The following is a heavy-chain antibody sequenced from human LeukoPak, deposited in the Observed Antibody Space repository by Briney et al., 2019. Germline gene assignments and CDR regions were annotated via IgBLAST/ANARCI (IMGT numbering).Heavy chain of an antibody. CDR1: GFTVSSYY. V-gene: IGHV3-53*01. CDR2: IYSGGST. D-gene: IGHD3-22*01. Sequence: TGGSLRLSCAASGFTVSSYYMSWVRQAPGKGLEWVSVIYSGGSTYYADSVKGRFTISRDNSKNTLYLQMNSLRAEDTAVYYCARRRSDYYDSSGYWYYFDYWGQGTLVTVSS. CDR3: ARRRSDYYDSSGYWYYFDY. J-gene: IGHJ4*02.